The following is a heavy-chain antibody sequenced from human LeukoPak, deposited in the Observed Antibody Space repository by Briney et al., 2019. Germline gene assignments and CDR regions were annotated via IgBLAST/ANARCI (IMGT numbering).Heavy chain of an antibody. CDR1: GFTFSSYA. CDR2: ISYDGSNK. V-gene: IGHV3-30*04. D-gene: IGHD3-16*01. CDR3: ARRPYYDYVWGSSDY. Sequence: GGSLRLSCGAPGFTFSSYAMHWVRQAPGKGLEWVAVISYDGSNKYYADSVKGRFTISRDNSKNTLYLQMNSLRAEDTAVYYCARRPYYDYVWGSSDYWGQGTLVTVSS. J-gene: IGHJ4*02.